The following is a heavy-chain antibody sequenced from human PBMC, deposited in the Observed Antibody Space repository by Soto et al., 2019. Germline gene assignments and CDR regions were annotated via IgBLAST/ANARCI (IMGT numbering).Heavy chain of an antibody. V-gene: IGHV4-61*01. CDR1: GGSVSSGSYY. D-gene: IGHD5-18*01. CDR3: ARDSLDTAMANYYYYYGMDV. CDR2: IYYSGST. Sequence: SETLSLTCTVSGGSVSSGSYYWSWIRQPPGKGLEWTGYIYYSGSTNYNPSLKSRVTISVDTSKNQFSLKLSSVTAADTAVYYCARDSLDTAMANYYYYYGMDVWGQGTTVTVSS. J-gene: IGHJ6*02.